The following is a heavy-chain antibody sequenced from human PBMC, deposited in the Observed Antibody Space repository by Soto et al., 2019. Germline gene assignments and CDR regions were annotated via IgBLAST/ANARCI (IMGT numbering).Heavy chain of an antibody. CDR3: ARSHPHITMVRGAYQSWFDP. Sequence: PGQPLKISCKGSGYSFTSYWIGWVRQMPGKGLEWMGIIYPGDSDTRYSPSFQGQVTISADKSISTAYLQWSSLKASDTAMYYCARSHPHITMVRGAYQSWFDPWGQGTLVTVSS. V-gene: IGHV5-51*01. CDR2: IYPGDSDT. J-gene: IGHJ5*02. D-gene: IGHD3-10*01. CDR1: GYSFTSYW.